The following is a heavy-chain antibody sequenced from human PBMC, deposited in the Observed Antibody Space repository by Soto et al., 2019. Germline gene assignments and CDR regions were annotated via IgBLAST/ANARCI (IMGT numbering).Heavy chain of an antibody. D-gene: IGHD3-3*01. CDR2: ISSSSSYI. V-gene: IGHV3-21*01. Sequence: ESGGGLVKPGGSLRLSCAASGFTFSSYSMNWVRQAPGMGLEWVSSISSSSSYIYYADSVKGRFTISRDNAKNSLYLQMNSLRAEDTAVYYCAREPRFLEWPEKLRAFPQYVKWGQGTLVTVSS. CDR1: GFTFSSYS. CDR3: AREPRFLEWPEKLRAFPQYVK. J-gene: IGHJ4*02.